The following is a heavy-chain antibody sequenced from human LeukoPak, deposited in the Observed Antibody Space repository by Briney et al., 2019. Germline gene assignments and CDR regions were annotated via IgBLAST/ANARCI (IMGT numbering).Heavy chain of an antibody. J-gene: IGHJ6*02. CDR1: GFTFSSYS. Sequence: GGSLRLSCAASGFTFSSYSMNWVRQAPGKGLEWVSVIYSGGSTYYADSVKGRFTISRDNSKNTLYLQMNSLRAEDTAVYYCARDHYYYGMDVWGQGTTVTVSS. V-gene: IGHV3-53*01. CDR2: IYSGGST. CDR3: ARDHYYYGMDV.